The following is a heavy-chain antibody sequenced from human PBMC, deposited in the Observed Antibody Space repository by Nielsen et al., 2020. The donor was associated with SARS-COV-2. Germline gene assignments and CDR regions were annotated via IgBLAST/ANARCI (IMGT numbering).Heavy chain of an antibody. V-gene: IGHV3-33*06. CDR2: IWYDGSNK. D-gene: IGHD3-10*01. CDR1: GFTFSSYG. CDR3: AKAITMVRGADY. J-gene: IGHJ4*02. Sequence: SCAASGFTFSSYGMHWVRQAPGKGLEWVAVIWYDGSNKYYADSVKGRFTISRDNSKNTLYLQMNSLRAEDTAVYYCAKAITMVRGADYWGQGTLVTVSS.